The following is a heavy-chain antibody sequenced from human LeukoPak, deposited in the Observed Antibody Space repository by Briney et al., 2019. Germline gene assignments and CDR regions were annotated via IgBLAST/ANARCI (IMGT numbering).Heavy chain of an antibody. J-gene: IGHJ4*02. D-gene: IGHD3-3*01. CDR1: GFTFSSYG. CDR3: AAPGRTIFGVETRLDY. Sequence: GGSLRLSCAASGFTFSSYGMHWVRQAPGKGLEWVAFIRYDGSNKYYADSVKGRFTISRDNYKNTLYLQMNSLRAEDTAVYYCAAPGRTIFGVETRLDYWGQGPLVTVSS. V-gene: IGHV3-30*02. CDR2: IRYDGSNK.